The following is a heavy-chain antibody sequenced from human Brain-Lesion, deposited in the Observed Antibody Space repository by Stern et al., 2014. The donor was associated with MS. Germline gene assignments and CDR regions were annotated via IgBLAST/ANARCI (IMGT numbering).Heavy chain of an antibody. J-gene: IGHJ6*02. D-gene: IGHD2-2*01. CDR2: IFKSGRT. V-gene: IGHV4-61*02. Sequence: QVQLMQSGPGLVKPSQTLSLSCTVSGGSISSGGYYWSWIRQPAGKGLEWIGRIFKSGRTSFKPSLKSRVTISIDTSKNQFSLRLNSMTAADTAVYYCARGRVVPGFQYYATDVWGQGTTVIVSS. CDR1: GGSISSGGYY. CDR3: ARGRVVPGFQYYATDV.